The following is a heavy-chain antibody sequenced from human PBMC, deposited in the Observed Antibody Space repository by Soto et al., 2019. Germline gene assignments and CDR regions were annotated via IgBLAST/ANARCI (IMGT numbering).Heavy chain of an antibody. Sequence: HPGGSLRLSCAASGFTFSSYAMSWVRQAPGKGLEWVSAISGSGGSTYYADSVKGRFTISRDNSKNTLYLQMNSLRAEDTAVYYPIIVDIVTTMQLAQKNDYWGQGTLVTVSS. CDR2: ISGSGGST. CDR3: IIVDIVTTMQLAQKNDY. J-gene: IGHJ4*02. D-gene: IGHD5-12*01. V-gene: IGHV3-23*01. CDR1: GFTFSSYA.